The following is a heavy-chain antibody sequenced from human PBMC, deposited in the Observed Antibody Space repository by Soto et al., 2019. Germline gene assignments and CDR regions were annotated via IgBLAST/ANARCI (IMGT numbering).Heavy chain of an antibody. CDR2: IYYSGST. Sequence: NPSETLSLTCTVSGGSISSGDYYWSWIRQPPGKGLEWIGYIYYSGSTYYNPSLKSRVTISVDTSKNQFSLKLSSVTAADTAVYYCARDLGGYCTNGICYYYYYGMDVWGQGTTVTVSS. J-gene: IGHJ6*02. CDR1: GGSISSGDYY. CDR3: ARDLGGYCTNGICYYYYYGMDV. V-gene: IGHV4-30-4*01. D-gene: IGHD2-8*01.